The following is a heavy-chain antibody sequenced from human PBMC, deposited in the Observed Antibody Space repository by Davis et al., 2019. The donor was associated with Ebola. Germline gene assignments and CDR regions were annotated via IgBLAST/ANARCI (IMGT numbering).Heavy chain of an antibody. CDR3: ARDNWNQRRAFDI. Sequence: SVKVSCKASGGTFSSYAISWVRQAPGQGLEWMGGIIPIFGTANYAQKLQGRVTMTTDTSTSTAYMELRRLRPDDTAVYYCARDNWNQRRAFDIWGQGTMVTVSS. CDR1: GGTFSSYA. J-gene: IGHJ3*02. D-gene: IGHD1-20*01. V-gene: IGHV1-69*05. CDR2: IIPIFGTA.